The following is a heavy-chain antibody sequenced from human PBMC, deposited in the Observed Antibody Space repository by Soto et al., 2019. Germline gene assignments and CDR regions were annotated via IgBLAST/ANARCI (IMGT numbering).Heavy chain of an antibody. CDR3: ARKGAAASYAHYYMDV. V-gene: IGHV4-59*01. J-gene: IGHJ6*03. D-gene: IGHD6-13*01. Sequence: QVQLQESGPGLVKPSETLSLTCTVSGGSISPYYWSWIRQPPGKGLEWIGYGYYSGNTNYNPSHERRVTISVETSRDQFALNLNSATAADTAVYYCARKGAAASYAHYYMDVWGRGTTVTVSS. CDR1: GGSISPYY. CDR2: GYYSGNT.